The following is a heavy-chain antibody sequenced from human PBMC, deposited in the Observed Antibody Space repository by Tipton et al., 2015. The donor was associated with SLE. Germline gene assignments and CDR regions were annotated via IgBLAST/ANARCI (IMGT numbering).Heavy chain of an antibody. V-gene: IGHV4-59*01. Sequence: LRLSCTVSGGSITGYHWSWIRQPPGKGLEWIGYVYYTGTTNYDPSLRSRVTMSADTSRNQFSLRLSSVTTADTAVYYCARGGYYFDSDGVDYWGQGILVTVSS. CDR3: ARGGYYFDSDGVDY. CDR2: VYYTGTT. J-gene: IGHJ4*02. CDR1: GGSITGYH. D-gene: IGHD3-22*01.